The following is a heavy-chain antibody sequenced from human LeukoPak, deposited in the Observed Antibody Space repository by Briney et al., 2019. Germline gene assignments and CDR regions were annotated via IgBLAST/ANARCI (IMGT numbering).Heavy chain of an antibody. J-gene: IGHJ4*02. D-gene: IGHD5-24*01. V-gene: IGHV5-51*01. CDR2: VYPGDSDT. Sequence: GESLKNSCKGSGYSFTTYWIAWVRQMPGKGLEWMGFVYPGDSDTRYSPSFQGQVTISADKSINTAYLQWSSLKASDTAMYYCARQSAGRDGYKDYWGQGTLVTVSS. CDR1: GYSFTTYW. CDR3: ARQSAGRDGYKDY.